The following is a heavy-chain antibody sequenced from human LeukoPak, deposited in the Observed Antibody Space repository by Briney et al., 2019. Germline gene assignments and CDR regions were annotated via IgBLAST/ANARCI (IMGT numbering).Heavy chain of an antibody. V-gene: IGHV3-7*03. D-gene: IGHD4-17*01. Sequence: GGSLRLSCAPSGFTFSSYWMSWVRQAPGKGLEWVANIKQDGSEKYYVDSVKGRFTISRDNAKNSLYLQMNSLRAEDTAVYYCARVDPGDYFDDWGQGTLVTVSS. CDR2: IKQDGSEK. CDR1: GFTFSSYW. J-gene: IGHJ4*02. CDR3: ARVDPGDYFDD.